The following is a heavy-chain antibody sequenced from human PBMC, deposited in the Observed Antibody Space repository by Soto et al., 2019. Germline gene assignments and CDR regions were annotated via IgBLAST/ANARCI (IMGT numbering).Heavy chain of an antibody. CDR2: IHHSGST. CDR1: GVSISSDNW. V-gene: IGHV4-4*02. J-gene: IGHJ4*02. Sequence: QVQLQESGPGLVRPSGTVSLTCAVSGVSISSDNWWSWVRQPPGKALEWIAEIHHSGSTNYNPSLNSRVAMSVVPSKDLFAVTLNSVTAADTAFYYCARDQGSHPGDWGQGTLVSVSS. D-gene: IGHD6-13*01. CDR3: ARDQGSHPGD.